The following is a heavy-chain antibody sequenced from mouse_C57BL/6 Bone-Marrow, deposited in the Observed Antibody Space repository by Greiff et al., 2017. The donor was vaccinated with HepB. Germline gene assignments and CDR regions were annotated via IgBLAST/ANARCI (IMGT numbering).Heavy chain of an antibody. V-gene: IGHV1-52*01. D-gene: IGHD2-1*01. CDR1: GYTFTSYW. CDR3: ARPYGNFYWYFDV. J-gene: IGHJ1*03. CDR2: IDPSDSET. Sequence: VQLQQPGAELVRPGSSVKLSCKASGYTFTSYWMHWVKQRPIQGLEWIGNIDPSDSETHYNQKFKDKATLTVDKSSSTAYMQLSSLTSEDSAVYYCARPYGNFYWYFDVWGTGTTVTVSS.